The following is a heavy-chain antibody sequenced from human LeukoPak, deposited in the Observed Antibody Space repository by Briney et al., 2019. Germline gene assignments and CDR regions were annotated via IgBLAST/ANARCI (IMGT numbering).Heavy chain of an antibody. D-gene: IGHD6-13*01. CDR2: IYYSGST. Sequence: PSETLSLTCTVSGGSLSSSSYYWGWIRQPPGKGLEWIGSIYYSGSTYYNPSLMSRVTMSVDTSKNQISLNLNSVTAADTAVYYCARGGSSYDYWGQGTLVTVSS. CDR1: GGSLSSSSYY. CDR3: ARGGSSYDY. J-gene: IGHJ4*02. V-gene: IGHV4-39*07.